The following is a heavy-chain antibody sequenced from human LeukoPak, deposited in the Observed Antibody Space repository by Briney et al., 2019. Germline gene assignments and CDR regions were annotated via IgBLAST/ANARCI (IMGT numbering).Heavy chain of an antibody. CDR2: ISGSSSTI. J-gene: IGHJ4*02. CDR3: ARSPAFYDGAVVKYYFDY. D-gene: IGHD6-19*01. Sequence: GGSLRLSCAASGFTFSSYSMNWVRQAPGKGLEWGSYISGSSSTIYYADSVKGRFTISRDNGKNTLYLQMNSLRAEDAAVYFCARSPAFYDGAVVKYYFDYWGQGTLVTVSS. V-gene: IGHV3-48*01. CDR1: GFTFSSYS.